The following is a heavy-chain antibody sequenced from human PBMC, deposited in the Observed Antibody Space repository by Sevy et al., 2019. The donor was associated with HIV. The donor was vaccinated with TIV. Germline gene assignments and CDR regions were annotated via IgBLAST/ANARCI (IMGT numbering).Heavy chain of an antibody. J-gene: IGHJ2*01. D-gene: IGHD3-10*01. CDR2: ISPVDDT. Sequence: GGSLRLSCAASGFTFTDYDMHWVRQGSGRGLEWVSGISPVDDTNYPDFLKGRFTISRENAKKSLFLQMNSLRAEDTALYYCGSGLMRYFDLWGRGTLVTVSS. V-gene: IGHV3-13*01. CDR3: GSGLMRYFDL. CDR1: GFTFTDYD.